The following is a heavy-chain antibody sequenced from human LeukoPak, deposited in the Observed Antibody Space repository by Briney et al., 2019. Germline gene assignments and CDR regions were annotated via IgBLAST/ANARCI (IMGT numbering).Heavy chain of an antibody. V-gene: IGHV4-34*01. CDR3: ARNGGYSSGWGRSYYYMDV. D-gene: IGHD6-19*01. Sequence: SETLSLTCAVYGGSFRGYNWTWIRQPPGKGLEWIGEINHSGSTNYTPSLKSRVTISIDTSKNQFSLKLSSVTAADTAVYYCARNGGYSSGWGRSYYYMDVLGKGTTVTISS. CDR2: INHSGST. J-gene: IGHJ6*03. CDR1: GGSFRGYN.